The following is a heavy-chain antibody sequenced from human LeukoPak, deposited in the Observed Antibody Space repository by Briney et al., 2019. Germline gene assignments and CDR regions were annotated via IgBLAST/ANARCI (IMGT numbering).Heavy chain of an antibody. J-gene: IGHJ4*02. CDR2: ISGSGGGT. CDR3: AKDTGGYSYANFDY. V-gene: IGHV3-23*01. D-gene: IGHD5-18*01. CDR1: GFTFSSYA. Sequence: PGGSLRLSCAASGFTFSSYAMSWVRQAPGKRLEWVSGISGSGGGTNYAESVKGRFTISRDNSKNTLYLQMNSLRAEDTAVYYCAKDTGGYSYANFDYWGQGTLVTVSS.